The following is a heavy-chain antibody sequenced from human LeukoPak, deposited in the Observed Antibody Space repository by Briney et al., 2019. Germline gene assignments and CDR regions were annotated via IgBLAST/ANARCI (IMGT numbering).Heavy chain of an antibody. CDR3: ATAPRFYYDSSGYYTP. D-gene: IGHD3-22*01. Sequence: ASVKVSCKASGYTFTGYYMHWVRQAPGQGLEWMGCINPNSGGTNYAQKFQGGVTMTRDTSISTAYMELSRLRSDDTAVYYCATAPRFYYDSSGYYTPWGQGTLVTVPS. V-gene: IGHV1-2*02. CDR2: INPNSGGT. CDR1: GYTFTGYY. J-gene: IGHJ5*02.